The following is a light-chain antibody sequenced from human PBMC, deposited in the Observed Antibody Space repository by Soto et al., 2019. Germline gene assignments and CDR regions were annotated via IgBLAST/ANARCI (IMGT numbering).Light chain of an antibody. CDR2: DAS. J-gene: IGKJ2*01. CDR1: QSIRNW. V-gene: IGKV1-5*01. Sequence: DIQMTQFPSTLSASVGDRVNITCRASQSIRNWLAWYQQKPGKAPKLLIYDASTLERGVPSRFSGSGSGTEFTLSISSLQPDDFATYYCQQYDSSSGYTFGQGTKLEIK. CDR3: QQYDSSSGYT.